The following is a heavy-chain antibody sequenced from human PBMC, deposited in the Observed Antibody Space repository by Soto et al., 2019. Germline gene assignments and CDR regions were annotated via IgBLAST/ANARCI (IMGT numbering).Heavy chain of an antibody. V-gene: IGHV1-8*01. CDR3: ARERSAAGTGGVAP. Sequence: QVQLVQSGAEVKKPGASVKVSCKASGYTFTSYDINWVRQATGQGLEWMGWMNPNSGNTGYAQKFQGRVTMTRNTATSAAYLELSSLRSEDTAGYYCARERSAAGTGGVAPWGQGTLVTVSS. D-gene: IGHD6-13*01. CDR1: GYTFTSYD. CDR2: MNPNSGNT. J-gene: IGHJ5*02.